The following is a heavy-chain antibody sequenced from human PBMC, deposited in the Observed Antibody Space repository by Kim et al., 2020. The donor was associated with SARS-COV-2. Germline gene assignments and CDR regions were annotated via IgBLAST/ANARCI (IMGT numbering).Heavy chain of an antibody. V-gene: IGHV3-30-3*01. CDR2: ISYDGSNK. CDR1: GFTFSSYA. D-gene: IGHD1-26*01. J-gene: IGHJ3*02. CDR3: ARSRGGSYEDAFDI. Sequence: GGSLRLSCAASGFTFSSYATHWVRQAPGKGLEWVAVISYDGSNKYYADSVKGRFTISRDNSKNTLYLQMNSLRAEDTAVYYCARSRGGSYEDAFDIWGQG.